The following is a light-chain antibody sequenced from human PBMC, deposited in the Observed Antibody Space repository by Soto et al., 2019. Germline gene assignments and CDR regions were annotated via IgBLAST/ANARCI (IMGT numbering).Light chain of an antibody. CDR1: QSVTSKY. CDR2: GAS. J-gene: IGKJ5*01. V-gene: IGKV3D-20*02. Sequence: DIVLTQSPGTLSLSPGDSATLSCGGSQSVTSKYLAWYQQKPGQAPRLLIFGASIRVTGIPDRLIGSGSGTDLNLTISTLEPEDFAVYYCQNRSEWPVSFGQGTRLEIK. CDR3: QNRSEWPVS.